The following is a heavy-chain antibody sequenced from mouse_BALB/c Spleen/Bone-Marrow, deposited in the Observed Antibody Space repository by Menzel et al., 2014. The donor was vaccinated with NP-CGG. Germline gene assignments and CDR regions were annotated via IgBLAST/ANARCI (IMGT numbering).Heavy chain of an antibody. D-gene: IGHD2-10*02. V-gene: IGHV7-1*02. Sequence: EVNLVESGGGLVQPGDSLRLSCATSGFTFSDFYMEWVRQPPGKRLEWIAASRNKAKHYTTEYSASVKGRFIVPRDTSQSILYLQMNALRAEDTAIYYCARDVGYGNYFVYWGQGTLVTVSA. CDR1: GFTFSDFY. CDR3: ARDVGYGNYFVY. CDR2: SRNKAKHYTT. J-gene: IGHJ3*01.